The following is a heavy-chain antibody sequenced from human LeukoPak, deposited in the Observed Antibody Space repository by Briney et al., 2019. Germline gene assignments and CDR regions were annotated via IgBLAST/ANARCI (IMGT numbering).Heavy chain of an antibody. CDR3: ARGQRRHTDLAPSFDY. Sequence: PGGSLRLSCAASGFTFSNYNMSWARQAPGKGLEWVSSISSSSSYIYYADSVKGRFTISRNNSKNTLYLQMNSLRAEDTAVFYCARGQRRHTDLAPSFDYWGQGILVTVSS. CDR2: ISSSSSYI. V-gene: IGHV3-21*01. D-gene: IGHD5-18*01. CDR1: GFTFSNYN. J-gene: IGHJ4*02.